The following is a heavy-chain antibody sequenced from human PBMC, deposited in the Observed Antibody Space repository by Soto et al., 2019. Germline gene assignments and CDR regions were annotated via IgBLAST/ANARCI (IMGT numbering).Heavy chain of an antibody. V-gene: IGHV4-4*07. J-gene: IGHJ6*02. CDR1: GGSISSYY. CDR3: AATRWGYYYYGMDV. CDR2: IYTSGST. D-gene: IGHD5-12*01. Sequence: HSETLSLTCTVSGGSISSYYWSWIRQPAGKGLEWIGRIYTSGSTNYNPSLKSRVTMSVDTSKNQFSLKLSSVTAADTAVYYCAATRWGYYYYGMDVWGQGTKVTVYS.